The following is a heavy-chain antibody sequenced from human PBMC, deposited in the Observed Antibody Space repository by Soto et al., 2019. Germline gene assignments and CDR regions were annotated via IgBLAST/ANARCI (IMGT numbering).Heavy chain of an antibody. CDR3: AGEWSLNTVTNLAS. J-gene: IGHJ4*02. Sequence: QVQLVESGGGVVQPGRSLRLSCITSGFTFSGSGMHWVRQPPGKGLEWLAFIWADGSKQHYADSVKGRFTISRDKSNRILCLQVYGLTVDDTAIYYCAGEWSLNTVTNLASWGQGTLFAVSS. CDR1: GFTFSGSG. D-gene: IGHD4-17*01. V-gene: IGHV3-33*01. CDR2: IWADGSKQ.